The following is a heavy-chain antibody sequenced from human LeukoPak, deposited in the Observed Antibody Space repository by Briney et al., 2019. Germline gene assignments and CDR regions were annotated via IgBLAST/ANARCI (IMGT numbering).Heavy chain of an antibody. Sequence: PSETLSLTCTVSGGSISSYYWSWIRQPPGKGLEWIGYIYSSGSTNYNPSLKSRVTILVDTSKNQFSLKLSSVTAADTAVYYCARLSGWELLDYWGQGTLVTVSS. V-gene: IGHV4-59*08. CDR1: GGSISSYY. CDR2: IYSSGST. CDR3: ARLSGWELLDY. J-gene: IGHJ4*02. D-gene: IGHD1-26*01.